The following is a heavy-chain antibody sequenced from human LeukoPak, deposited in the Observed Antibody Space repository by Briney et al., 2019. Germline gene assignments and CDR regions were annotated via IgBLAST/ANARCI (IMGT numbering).Heavy chain of an antibody. V-gene: IGHV7-4-1*02. Sequence: ASVKVSCKASGYTFTSYAMNWVRQAPGQGLEWMGWINTNTGNPTYAQGFTGRFVFSLDTSVSTAYLQISSLRSEDTAVYYCARDRKNPSRDGYNLDYWGQGTLVTVSS. D-gene: IGHD5-24*01. J-gene: IGHJ4*02. CDR1: GYTFTSYA. CDR3: ARDRKNPSRDGYNLDY. CDR2: INTNTGNP.